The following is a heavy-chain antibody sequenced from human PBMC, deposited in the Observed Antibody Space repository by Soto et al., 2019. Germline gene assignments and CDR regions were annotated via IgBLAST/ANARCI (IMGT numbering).Heavy chain of an antibody. CDR1: GGTFSSYA. J-gene: IGHJ5*02. D-gene: IGHD7-27*01. V-gene: IGHV1-69*05. CDR3: KKGLGSWGSEETPGYYGGKDGGLGVVYSQSWLAP. Sequence: QVQLVQSGAEVKKPGSSVKVSCKASGGTFSSYAISWVRQAPGQGLEWMGEIIPIFGTANYAQKFQGRVTRILGTPNSEQRSQGGVRMTGTDSTRQAKKGLGSWGSEETPGYYGGKDGGLGVVYSQSWLAPWGKETLVPVPS. CDR2: IIPIFGTA.